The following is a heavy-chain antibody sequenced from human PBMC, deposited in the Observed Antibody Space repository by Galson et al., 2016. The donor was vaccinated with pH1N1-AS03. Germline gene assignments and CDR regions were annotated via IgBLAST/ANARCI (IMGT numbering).Heavy chain of an antibody. D-gene: IGHD3-9*01. CDR3: ARGHMSISGFWDS. CDR1: GYTFTSHR. CDR2: LTTSTGAP. J-gene: IGHJ1*01. V-gene: IGHV7-4-1*01. Sequence: SVKVSCKASGYTFTSHRIIWVRQAPGQGLECMGWLTTSTGAPTYAQGFTGRFAFSLDTSVSTAYLQIDSLKADDTAVYYGARGHMSISGFWDSWGQGTLVTVSS.